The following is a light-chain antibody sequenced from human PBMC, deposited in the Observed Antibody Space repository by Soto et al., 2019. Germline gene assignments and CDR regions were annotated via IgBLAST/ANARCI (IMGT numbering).Light chain of an antibody. CDR3: QQRDKWPIT. V-gene: IGKV3-11*01. J-gene: IGKJ1*01. CDR1: QYINTR. CDR2: QTS. Sequence: EIVLTQSPATLSSFPGDRVTLSCRASQYINTRLAWYQHRPGQAPRLLIYQTSIRAAGIPARFRGSGSGTDFTLTISGLEPEDFSVYYCQQRDKWPITFGQGTKVDIK.